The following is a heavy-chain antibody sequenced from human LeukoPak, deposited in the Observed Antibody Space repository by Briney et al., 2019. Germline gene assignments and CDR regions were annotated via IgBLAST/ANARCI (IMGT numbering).Heavy chain of an antibody. CDR1: GGSIXSXX. V-gene: IGHV4-59*08. CDR2: IYYRGST. J-gene: IGHJ4*02. D-gene: IGHD1-14*01. CDR3: ARHVTGYYFDS. Sequence: PSETLSLTCTVSGGSIXSXXXXXXXXXPGXXLEWIGYIYYRGSTNYTPSLKSRVTISVDTSKNQFSLHLSSVTAADTAVYYCARHVTGYYFDSWGQGTLVTVSS.